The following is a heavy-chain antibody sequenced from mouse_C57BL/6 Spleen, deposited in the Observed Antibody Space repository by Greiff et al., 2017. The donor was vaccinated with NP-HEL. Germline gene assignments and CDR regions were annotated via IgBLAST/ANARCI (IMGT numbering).Heavy chain of an antibody. V-gene: IGHV15-2*01. Sequence: VQLQQSGSELRSPGSSVKLSCKDFDSEVFPIAYMSWVRQKPGHGVEWIGGILPSIGRTIYGEKFEDKATLDADTLSNTAYLELNSLTSEDSAIYYCARFYYYGSSPHWYFDVWGTGTTVTVSS. CDR3: ARFYYYGSSPHWYFDV. CDR1: DSEVFPIAY. CDR2: ILPSIGRT. J-gene: IGHJ1*03. D-gene: IGHD1-1*01.